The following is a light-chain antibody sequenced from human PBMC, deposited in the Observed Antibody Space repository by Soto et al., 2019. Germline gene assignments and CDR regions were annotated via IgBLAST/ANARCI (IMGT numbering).Light chain of an antibody. CDR2: SNH. CDR3: AACDDSLNGDV. CDR1: SSNIGSNT. J-gene: IGLJ1*01. Sequence: QSVLTQPPSASGTPGQRVTISCSGSSSNIGSNTVNWYQQLPGTAPKLLIYSNHHRPSGVPDRFSGSKSGTSASLAISGLQSEDEADYYCAACDDSLNGDVFGTGTKLTVL. V-gene: IGLV1-44*01.